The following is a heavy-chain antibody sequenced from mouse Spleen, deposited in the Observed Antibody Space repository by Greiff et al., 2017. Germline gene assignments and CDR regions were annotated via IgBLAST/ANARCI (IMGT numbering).Heavy chain of an antibody. Sequence: VQLQQSGAELVRPGASVKMSCKASGYTFTSYTMHWVKQRPGQGLEWIGYINPSSGYTKYNQKFKDKATLTADKSSSTAYMQLSSLTSEDSAVYYCANGNSVCAYWGQGTLVTVSA. CDR1: GYTFTSYT. CDR2: INPSSGYT. V-gene: IGHV1-4*01. CDR3: ANGNSVCAY. D-gene: IGHD2-1*01. J-gene: IGHJ3*01.